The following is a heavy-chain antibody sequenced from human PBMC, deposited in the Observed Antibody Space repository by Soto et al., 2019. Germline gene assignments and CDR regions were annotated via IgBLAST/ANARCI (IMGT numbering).Heavy chain of an antibody. J-gene: IGHJ6*02. CDR3: ARDRSRTHYDFWSGYYIGYYGMDV. D-gene: IGHD3-3*01. CDR2: IYTSGST. CDR1: GGSISSYY. V-gene: IGHV4-4*07. Sequence: SETLSLTCTVSGGSISSYYWSWIRQPAGKGLEWIGRIYTSGSTNYNPSLKSRVTMSVDTSKNQFSLKLSSVTAADTAVYYCARDRSRTHYDFWSGYYIGYYGMDVWGQGTTVTVSS.